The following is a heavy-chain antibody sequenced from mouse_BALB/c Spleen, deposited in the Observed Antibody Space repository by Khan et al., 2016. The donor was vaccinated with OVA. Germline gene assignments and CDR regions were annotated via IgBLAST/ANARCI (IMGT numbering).Heavy chain of an antibody. J-gene: IGHJ4*01. CDR2: IWGGGGT. V-gene: IGHV2-6-4*01. D-gene: IGHD2-14*01. CDR1: GFSLSSYN. CDR3: ARAYYRYDGYYAMDY. Sequence: VQLVETGPGLVAPSQSLSITCTVSGFSLSSYNIHWVRQPPGKGLEWLGMIWGGGGTDYNSTLKSRLSIRKDNSQSQVLLKMNSLQTDDTAMYYCARAYYRYDGYYAMDYWGQGTSVTVSS.